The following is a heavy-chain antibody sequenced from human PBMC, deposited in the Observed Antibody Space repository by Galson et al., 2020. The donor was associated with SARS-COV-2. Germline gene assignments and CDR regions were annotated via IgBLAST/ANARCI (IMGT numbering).Heavy chain of an antibody. J-gene: IGHJ3*01. D-gene: IGHD3-10*01. CDR1: GYTINNDYY. CDR3: ASPLWLGTDAFDV. Sequence: SETLTLTCAVSGYTINNDYYWGWLRQPPGKGLEWTGSIYHSGSTYYNPSLKSRVTISLDTSKNQFSLKLSTVTAADTALYYCASPLWLGTDAFDVWGQGTMVTVSS. V-gene: IGHV4-38-2*01. CDR2: IYHSGST.